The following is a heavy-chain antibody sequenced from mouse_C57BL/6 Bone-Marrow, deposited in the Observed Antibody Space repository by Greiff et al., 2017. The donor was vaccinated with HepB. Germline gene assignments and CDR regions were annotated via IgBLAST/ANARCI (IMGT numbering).Heavy chain of an antibody. CDR1: GYSFTDYN. CDR2: INPNYGTT. Sequence: LQESGPELVKPGASVKISCKASGYSFTDYNMNWVKQSNGKSLEWIGVINPNYGTTSYNQKFKGKATLTVDQSSSTAYMQLNSLTSEDSAVYYCASSPWDGSSRYAMDYWGQGTSVTVSS. CDR3: ASSPWDGSSRYAMDY. V-gene: IGHV1-39*01. J-gene: IGHJ4*01. D-gene: IGHD1-1*01.